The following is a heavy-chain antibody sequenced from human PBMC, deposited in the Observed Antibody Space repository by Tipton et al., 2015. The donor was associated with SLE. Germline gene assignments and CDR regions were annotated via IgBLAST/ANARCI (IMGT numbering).Heavy chain of an antibody. Sequence: SLRLSCAASGFTFSSYGMHWVRQAPGKGLEWVAVISYDGSNKYYADSVKGRFTISRDNSKNTLYLQMNSLRAEDTAVYYCAKDDGGLIVVVTAIQHWGQGTLATVSS. CDR2: ISYDGSNK. CDR1: GFTFSSYG. J-gene: IGHJ1*01. CDR3: AKDDGGLIVVVTAIQH. D-gene: IGHD2-21*02. V-gene: IGHV3-30*18.